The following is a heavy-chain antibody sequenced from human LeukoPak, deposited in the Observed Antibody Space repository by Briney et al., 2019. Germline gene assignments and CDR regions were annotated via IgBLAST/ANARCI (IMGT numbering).Heavy chain of an antibody. CDR3: ARGPRGGYDSDYYYYYMDV. V-gene: IGHV1-18*01. J-gene: IGHJ6*03. Sequence: GASVKVSCKASGYTFTSYGISWVRQAPGQGLEWMGWISAYNGNTNYAQKLQGRVTMTTDTSTSTAYMELRSLRSDDTAVYYCARGPRGGYDSDYYYYYMDVWGKGTTVTVSS. CDR1: GYTFTSYG. D-gene: IGHD5-12*01. CDR2: ISAYNGNT.